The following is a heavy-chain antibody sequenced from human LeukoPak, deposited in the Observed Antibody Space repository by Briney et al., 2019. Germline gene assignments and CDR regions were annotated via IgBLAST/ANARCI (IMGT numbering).Heavy chain of an antibody. Sequence: SETLSLTCTVSGGSISSYYWSWIRQPPGKGLEWIGYIYSSGNTNYNPSLKSRVTISVDTSKNQFTLKLSSVTAADTAVYYCARGRYGWLPFDYWGQGTLVTVSS. CDR3: ARGRYGWLPFDY. V-gene: IGHV4-59*01. D-gene: IGHD3-16*01. CDR1: GGSISSYY. CDR2: IYSSGNT. J-gene: IGHJ4*02.